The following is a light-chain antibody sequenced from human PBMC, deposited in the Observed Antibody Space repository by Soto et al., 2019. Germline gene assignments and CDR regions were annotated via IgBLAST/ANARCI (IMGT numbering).Light chain of an antibody. V-gene: IGLV2-14*01. CDR3: ISYTSDDVRYV. CDR2: DIN. Sequence: QSALTQPASVSGSPGQSITISCTGTSSDVGNYIFVSWYRQHPGKAPKLMIYDINNRPSGVSNRFSGSKSGNTASLTISGLQSEDEADYYCISYTSDDVRYVFGTGTKVTVL. J-gene: IGLJ1*01. CDR1: SSDVGNYIF.